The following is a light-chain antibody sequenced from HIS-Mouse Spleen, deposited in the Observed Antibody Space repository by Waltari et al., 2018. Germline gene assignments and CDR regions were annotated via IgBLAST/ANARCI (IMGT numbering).Light chain of an antibody. J-gene: IGKJ2*01. CDR2: WAS. Sequence: DIVMTQSPDSLAVSLGERATINCNSSQSVLYSSHNKNYLAWYQQKPGQPPKLLIYWASTRESGVPDRFSGSGSGTDFTLTISSLQAEDVAVYYCQQYYSTPYTFGQGTKLEIK. CDR3: QQYYSTPYT. CDR1: QSVLYSSHNKNY. V-gene: IGKV4-1*01.